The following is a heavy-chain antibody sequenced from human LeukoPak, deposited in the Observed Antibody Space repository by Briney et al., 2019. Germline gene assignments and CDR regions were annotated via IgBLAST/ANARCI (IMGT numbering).Heavy chain of an antibody. J-gene: IGHJ6*02. D-gene: IGHD2-8*01. CDR3: VLGTINKDYYFGMDV. V-gene: IGHV3-48*02. Sequence: GGSLRLSCAASGLTFSSHWMHWVRQAPGKGLEWLSYISNSGTTVFYADSVKGRFTVSRDNAKRSLYLQIESLRDDDTAVYHCVLGTINKDYYFGMDVWGQGTTVTVSS. CDR1: GLTFSSHW. CDR2: ISNSGTTV.